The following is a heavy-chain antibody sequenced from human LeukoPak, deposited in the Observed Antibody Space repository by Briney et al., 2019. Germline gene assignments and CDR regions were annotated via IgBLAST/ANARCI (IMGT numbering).Heavy chain of an antibody. CDR3: ARDPEGYFDY. Sequence: SQTLSLTCTVSGGSISSSIYYWGWIRQPPGKGLEWIVSIYYSGSTYYNPSLKSRVTISVDTSKNQFSLKLNYLTAADTAVYYCARDPEGYFDYWGQGTLVTVSS. CDR2: IYYSGST. V-gene: IGHV4-39*07. J-gene: IGHJ4*02. CDR1: GGSISSSIYY. D-gene: IGHD1-14*01.